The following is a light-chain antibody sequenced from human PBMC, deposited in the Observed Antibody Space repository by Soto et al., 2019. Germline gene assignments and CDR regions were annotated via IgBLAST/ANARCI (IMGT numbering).Light chain of an antibody. Sequence: EVVLTQSPATLSLSPGERATLSCRASQSISNSLAWYQQKPGQAPRLLIYEASNRATGIPARFSGTGSGTDFTLTISSLEPEDFAVYYCQQRYNWPPCTFGQGTQLEIK. CDR1: QSISNS. J-gene: IGKJ2*02. V-gene: IGKV3-11*01. CDR2: EAS. CDR3: QQRYNWPPCT.